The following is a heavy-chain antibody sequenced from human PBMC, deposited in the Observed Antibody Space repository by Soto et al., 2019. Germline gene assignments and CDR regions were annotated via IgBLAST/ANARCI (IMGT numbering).Heavy chain of an antibody. V-gene: IGHV4-30-4*01. CDR3: ARSMVRGGWFDP. D-gene: IGHD3-10*01. Sequence: SETLSLTCTVAGGSNSSGDYYLSWIRRPPGKGLEWIGYVYHTGRDYYEPSLKSRATISIDTSKNQFSLKLNSVTAADTAVYYCARSMVRGGWFDPWGQGTLVTVSS. J-gene: IGHJ5*02. CDR2: VYHTGRD. CDR1: GGSNSSGDYY.